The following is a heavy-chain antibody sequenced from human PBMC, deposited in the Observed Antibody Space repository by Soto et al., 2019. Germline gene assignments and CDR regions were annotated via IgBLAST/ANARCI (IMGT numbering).Heavy chain of an antibody. D-gene: IGHD6-13*01. CDR3: ARDDEQQLRAFDI. V-gene: IGHV1-69*02. CDR1: GGTFSSYT. CDR2: IIPILGIA. Sequence: QVQLVQSGAEVKKPGSSVKVSCKASGGTFSSYTISCVRQAPGQGLEWMGRIIPILGIANYARKFQGRVTITADKSTSTAYMELSSLRSEDTAVYYCARDDEQQLRAFDIWGQGTMVTVSS. J-gene: IGHJ3*02.